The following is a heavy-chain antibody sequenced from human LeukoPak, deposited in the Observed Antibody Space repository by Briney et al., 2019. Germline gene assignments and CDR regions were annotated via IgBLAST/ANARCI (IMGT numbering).Heavy chain of an antibody. V-gene: IGHV3-23*01. J-gene: IGHJ4*02. CDR2: ISGSGGST. CDR1: GFTFSSYA. Sequence: GGSLGLSCAASGFTFSSYAMSWVRQAPGKGLEWVSAISGSGGSTYYADSVKGRFTISRDNSKNTLYLQMNSLRAEDTAVYYCASLVLEWLFSPSDYWGQGTLVTVSS. CDR3: ASLVLEWLFSPSDY. D-gene: IGHD3-3*01.